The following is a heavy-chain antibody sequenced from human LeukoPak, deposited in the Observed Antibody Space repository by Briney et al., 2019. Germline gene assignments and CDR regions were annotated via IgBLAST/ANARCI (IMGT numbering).Heavy chain of an antibody. CDR3: ARVVGYSSSWYWFDP. CDR2: IIPILGIA. CDR1: GGTFSSYA. J-gene: IGHJ5*02. Sequence: SVKVSCEASGGTFSSYAISWVRQAPGQGLEWMGRIIPILGIANYAQKFQGRVTITADKSTSTAYMELSSLRSEDTAVYYCARVVGYSSSWYWFDPWGQGTLVTVSS. V-gene: IGHV1-69*04. D-gene: IGHD6-13*01.